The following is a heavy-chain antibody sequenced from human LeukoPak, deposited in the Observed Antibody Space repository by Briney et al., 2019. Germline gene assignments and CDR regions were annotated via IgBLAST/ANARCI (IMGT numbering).Heavy chain of an antibody. CDR1: GFTFSDYY. V-gene: IGHV3-11*04. Sequence: RPGGSLRLSCAASGFTFSDYYMSWIRQAPGKGLEWVSYISSSGSTIYYADSVKGRFTVSRDNAKNTLYLQMNSLRAEDTAVYYCARDLDSGSYLLDYWGQGTLVTVSS. J-gene: IGHJ4*02. CDR2: ISSSGSTI. D-gene: IGHD1-26*01. CDR3: ARDLDSGSYLLDY.